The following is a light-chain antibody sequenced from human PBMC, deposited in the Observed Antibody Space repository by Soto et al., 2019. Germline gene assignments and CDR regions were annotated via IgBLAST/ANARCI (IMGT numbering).Light chain of an antibody. CDR3: QQSSSTPYS. J-gene: IGKJ2*03. CDR1: QNIRNY. V-gene: IGKV1-39*01. Sequence: DIQMTQSPSSLSASVGDRVTITCRASQNIRNYLNWYQQTPGKAPKLLIYAAYSLQSGVPSRFSGSGSVTDFTLTITSLHPEYFTTYYGQQSSSTPYSFGPGTKLEI. CDR2: AAY.